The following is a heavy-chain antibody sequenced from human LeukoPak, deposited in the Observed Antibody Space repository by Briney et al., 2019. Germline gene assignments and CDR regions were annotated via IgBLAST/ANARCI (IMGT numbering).Heavy chain of an antibody. D-gene: IGHD3-22*01. Sequence: ASVKVSCKASGGPFSSYAISWVRQAPGQGLEWMGRIIPILGIANYAQKFQGRVTITADKSTSTAYMELSSLRSEDTAVYYCAREAAYYDSSGYYSDYWGQGTLVTVSS. V-gene: IGHV1-69*04. J-gene: IGHJ4*02. CDR1: GGPFSSYA. CDR3: AREAAYYDSSGYYSDY. CDR2: IIPILGIA.